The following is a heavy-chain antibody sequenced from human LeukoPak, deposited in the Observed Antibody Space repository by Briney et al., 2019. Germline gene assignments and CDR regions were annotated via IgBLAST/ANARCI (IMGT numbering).Heavy chain of an antibody. Sequence: SETLSLTCTVSGGSLSSYYWSWLRQPAGEGLEWIGRISPSGTTNYNPSLKRRVTMSLDTSKSQISLKLTSVTAADTAVYYCARVQLPDITGAFDIWGQGTMVTVSS. CDR2: ISPSGTT. V-gene: IGHV4-4*07. CDR3: ARVQLPDITGAFDI. J-gene: IGHJ3*02. CDR1: GGSLSSYY. D-gene: IGHD3-3*01.